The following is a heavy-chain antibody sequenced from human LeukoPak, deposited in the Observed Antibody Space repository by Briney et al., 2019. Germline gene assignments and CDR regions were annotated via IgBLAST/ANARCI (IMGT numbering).Heavy chain of an antibody. CDR3: AQSLASRTYYYYYFMDV. J-gene: IGHJ6*03. Sequence: SETLSLTCTVSGGSISSGCYYWSWIRQHRGRGLQWIGYIYYSGSTYYNPSLKSRVTISVDTSKNQCSLKLSAVTAADTAVYYCAQSLASRTYYYYYFMDVWGKGTTVTVSS. V-gene: IGHV4-31*03. D-gene: IGHD2-15*01. CDR2: IYYSGST. CDR1: GGSISSGCYY.